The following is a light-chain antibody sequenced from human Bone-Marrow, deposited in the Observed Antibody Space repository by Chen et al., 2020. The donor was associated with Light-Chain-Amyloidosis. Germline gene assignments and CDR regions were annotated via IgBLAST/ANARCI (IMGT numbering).Light chain of an antibody. CDR2: DAS. CDR1: QSVNSY. CDR3: QQRGNWPWT. Sequence: DIVLTPSPPTLSLSPGESATLSCRASQSVNSYLAWYQQKPGQPPRLLIYDASNRATDIPARFSGRGSGTDFTLTISGLEPDDFAVYYCQQRGNWPWTFGQGTKVEIK. J-gene: IGKJ1*01. V-gene: IGKV3-11*01.